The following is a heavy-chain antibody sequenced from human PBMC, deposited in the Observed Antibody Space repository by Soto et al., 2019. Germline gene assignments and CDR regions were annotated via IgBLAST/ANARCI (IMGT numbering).Heavy chain of an antibody. CDR2: IYYSGST. V-gene: IGHV4-31*03. CDR3: AREGSDYYDSSGYWFDP. D-gene: IGHD3-22*01. CDR1: GGSIISGGYY. Sequence: PLEILSLTCTVSGGSIISGGYYWRWIHQHPGKGLEWIGYIYYSGSTYYNPSLKSRVAISVDTSKNQFSLKLSSVTAADTAVYYCAREGSDYYDSSGYWFDPWGQGTLVTVSS. J-gene: IGHJ5*02.